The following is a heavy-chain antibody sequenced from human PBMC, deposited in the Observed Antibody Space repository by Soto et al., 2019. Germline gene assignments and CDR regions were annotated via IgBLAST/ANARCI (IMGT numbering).Heavy chain of an antibody. V-gene: IGHV1-18*04. CDR2: ISAYNGNT. Sequence: ASVKVSCKASGYTFTGYYMHWVRQAPGQGLEWMGWISAYNGNTKNAQKLQGRVTMTTDTSTSTAYMELRSLRSDDTAVYYCARGGYCSGGSCYSTDYYYGMDVWGQGTTVTVSS. D-gene: IGHD2-15*01. J-gene: IGHJ6*02. CDR3: ARGGYCSGGSCYSTDYYYGMDV. CDR1: GYTFTGYY.